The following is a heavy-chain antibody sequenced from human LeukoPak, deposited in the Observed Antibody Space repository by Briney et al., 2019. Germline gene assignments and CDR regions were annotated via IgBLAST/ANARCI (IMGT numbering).Heavy chain of an antibody. CDR1: GFTFSSYS. J-gene: IGHJ4*02. CDR3: ARDIVGANHIDY. CDR2: ISSSSSYI. D-gene: IGHD1-26*01. V-gene: IGHV3-21*01. Sequence: GRSLRLSCAASGFTFSSYSMNWVRQAPGKGLEWVSSISSSSSYIYYADSVKGRFTISRDNAKNSLYLQMNSLRAEDTAVYYCARDIVGANHIDYWGQGTLVTVSS.